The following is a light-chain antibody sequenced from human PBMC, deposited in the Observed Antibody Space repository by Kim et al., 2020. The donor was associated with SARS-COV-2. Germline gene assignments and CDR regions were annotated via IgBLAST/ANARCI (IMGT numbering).Light chain of an antibody. CDR1: QSVSSGY. V-gene: IGKV3-20*01. CDR2: SAS. Sequence: SPGERATLSCRASQSVSSGYLAWYQQKPGQAPRLLIYSASSRATGIPDRFSGSGAGTDFSLTISRLEPEDFAVYYCQQYGSSPRTFGGGTKVDIK. CDR3: QQYGSSPRT. J-gene: IGKJ4*01.